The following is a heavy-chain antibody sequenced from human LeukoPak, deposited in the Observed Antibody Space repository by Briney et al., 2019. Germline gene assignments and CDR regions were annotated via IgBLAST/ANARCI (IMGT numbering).Heavy chain of an antibody. V-gene: IGHV3-23*01. CDR2: ISGSGGST. J-gene: IGHJ5*02. CDR1: GFTFTTYY. Sequence: GGSLRLSCKASGFTFTTYYMSWVRQTPGKGLEWVSAISGSGGSTYYADSVKGRFTISRDNSKNTLYLQMDSLRAEDTAVYYCAKDPGRRNLFDPWGQGTLVTVSS. CDR3: AKDPGRRNLFDP.